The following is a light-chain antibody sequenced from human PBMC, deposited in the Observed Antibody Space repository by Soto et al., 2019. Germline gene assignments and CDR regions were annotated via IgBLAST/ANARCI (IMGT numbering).Light chain of an antibody. J-gene: IGKJ1*01. Sequence: DIVLTQSPSTLSLSPGERVTLSCRASQSVSGCLAWFQQKPGKAPRLLIYVASTWATGIPARFSGSGSGTDFTLTISSLEPDDFAVYYCQHFSNYSETFGQGTKVDTK. CDR1: QSVSGC. CDR3: QHFSNYSET. V-gene: IGKV3-11*01. CDR2: VAS.